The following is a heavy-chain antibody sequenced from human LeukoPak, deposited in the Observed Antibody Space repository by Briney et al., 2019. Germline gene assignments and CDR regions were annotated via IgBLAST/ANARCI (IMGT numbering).Heavy chain of an antibody. CDR2: ITEDGRHT. J-gene: IGHJ6*03. CDR3: AKDKGKPVYYYMDV. CDR1: GFTFDDYA. Sequence: GGSLRLSCAASGFTFDDYAMHWVRQAPGQGLEWVSLITEDGRHTFYADSVKGRFTISRDNSKNSLYLQMNSLTTEDTALYYCAKDKGKPVYYYMDVWGKGATVTVSS. V-gene: IGHV3-43*02.